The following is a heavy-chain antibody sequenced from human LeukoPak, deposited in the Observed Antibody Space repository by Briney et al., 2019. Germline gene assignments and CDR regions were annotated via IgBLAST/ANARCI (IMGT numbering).Heavy chain of an antibody. CDR3: ARHQKYYDILTGAFDAFDI. D-gene: IGHD3-9*01. CDR2: IYYSGST. J-gene: IGHJ3*02. Sequence: SETLSLTCTVSGGSISSYYWSWIRQPPGKGLEWIGYIYYSGSTNYNPSLKSRVTISVDTSKNQFSLRLSSVTAADTAVYYCARHQKYYDILTGAFDAFDIWGQGTMVTVSS. V-gene: IGHV4-59*08. CDR1: GGSISSYY.